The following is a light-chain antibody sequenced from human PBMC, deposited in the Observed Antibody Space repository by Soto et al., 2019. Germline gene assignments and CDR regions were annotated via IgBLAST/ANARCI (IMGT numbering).Light chain of an antibody. J-gene: IGKJ4*01. Sequence: EVVMRQSLSTLSVSPEEGATLSCRASQGIGDTLAWYQHKPGQTPRLLIYDTSTRATGVPTRFSGSRSGAEFTLTINSLQSEDFAVYYCQPYNNWPLTFGGGTKVAIK. V-gene: IGKV3-15*01. CDR1: QGIGDT. CDR3: QPYNNWPLT. CDR2: DTS.